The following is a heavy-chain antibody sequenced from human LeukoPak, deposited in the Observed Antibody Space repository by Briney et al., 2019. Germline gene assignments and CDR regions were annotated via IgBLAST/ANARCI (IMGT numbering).Heavy chain of an antibody. CDR1: GFTFSSYD. Sequence: GGSLRLSCAASGFTFSSYDMHWVRQATGKGLEWVSAIGTAGDTYYPGSVKGRFTISRENAKNSLYLQMNRLRAGDTAVYYCARSVAGTDEGFDYWGQGTLVTVSS. V-gene: IGHV3-13*01. J-gene: IGHJ4*02. CDR2: IGTAGDT. D-gene: IGHD6-19*01. CDR3: ARSVAGTDEGFDY.